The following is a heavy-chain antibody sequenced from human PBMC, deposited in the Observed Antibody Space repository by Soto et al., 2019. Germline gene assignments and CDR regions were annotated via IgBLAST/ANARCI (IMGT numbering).Heavy chain of an antibody. Sequence: ASVKVSCKASGYTFTSYGISWVRQAPGQGLEWMGWISAYNGNTNYAQKLQGRVTMTTDTSTSTAYMELRSLRSDDTAVYYCARDHGEGIGYNWNYEYSGSDYFDYWGQGTLVTVSS. CDR1: GYTFTSYG. CDR2: ISAYNGNT. CDR3: ARDHGEGIGYNWNYEYSGSDYFDY. D-gene: IGHD1-7*01. J-gene: IGHJ4*02. V-gene: IGHV1-18*01.